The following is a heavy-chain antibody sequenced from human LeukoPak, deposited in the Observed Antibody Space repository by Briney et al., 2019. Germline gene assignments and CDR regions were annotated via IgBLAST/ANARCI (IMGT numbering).Heavy chain of an antibody. V-gene: IGHV3-23*01. D-gene: IGHD6-13*01. Sequence: GGSLRLSWSASGFTFISYAMGWVRQAPGKGREWVSAISGSGGSTYYADSVKGRFTISRDNSKNTLYLQMNSLRAEDTAVYYCAKDRARIAAHPLDYWGQGTLVTVSS. CDR3: AKDRARIAAHPLDY. J-gene: IGHJ4*02. CDR1: GFTFISYA. CDR2: ISGSGGST.